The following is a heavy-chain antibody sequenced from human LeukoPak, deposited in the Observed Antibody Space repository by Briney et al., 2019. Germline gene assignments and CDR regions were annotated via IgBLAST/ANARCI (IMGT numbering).Heavy chain of an antibody. V-gene: IGHV3-7*01. Sequence: GGSLRLSCAASGFTFSSYWMSWVRRAPGKGLEWVANIKQDGSEKYYVDSVKGRFTISRDNAKNSLYLQMNSLRAEDTAVYYCARAGYYGSGSYHMDVWGQGTTVTVSS. D-gene: IGHD3-10*01. CDR2: IKQDGSEK. J-gene: IGHJ6*02. CDR3: ARAGYYGSGSYHMDV. CDR1: GFTFSSYW.